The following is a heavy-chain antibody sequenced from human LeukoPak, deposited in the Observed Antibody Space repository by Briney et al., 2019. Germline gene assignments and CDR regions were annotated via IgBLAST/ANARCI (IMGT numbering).Heavy chain of an antibody. CDR3: ARGGYVWGSYRPRGLYYFDY. CDR2: ISSSSSYI. CDR1: GFTFDDYG. J-gene: IGHJ4*02. Sequence: PGGSLRLSCAASGFTFDDYGMSWVRQVPGKGLEWVSSISSSSSYIYYADSVKGRFTISRDNAKNSLYLQMNSLRAEDTAVYYCARGGYVWGSYRPRGLYYFDYWGQGTLVTVSS. V-gene: IGHV3-21*01. D-gene: IGHD3-16*02.